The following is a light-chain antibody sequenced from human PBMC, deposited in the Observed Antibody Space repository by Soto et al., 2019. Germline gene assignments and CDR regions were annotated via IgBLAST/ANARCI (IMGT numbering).Light chain of an antibody. Sequence: QSVLTHPASVSGSPGQSITISCTGTSSDVGGYNYVSWYQQHPGKAPKLMIYDVSNRPSGVSNRFSGSKSGNTASLTISGLQAEDEADYYCSSYTSSSTLEGVFGTGTKLTVL. CDR3: SSYTSSSTLEGV. CDR1: SSDVGGYNY. V-gene: IGLV2-14*01. CDR2: DVS. J-gene: IGLJ1*01.